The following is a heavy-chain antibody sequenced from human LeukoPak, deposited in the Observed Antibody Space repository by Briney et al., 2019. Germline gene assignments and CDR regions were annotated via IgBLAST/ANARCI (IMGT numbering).Heavy chain of an antibody. CDR2: INPNSGGT. Sequence: ASVKVSCKASGYTFSGYYIHWVRQAPGQGLEWMGWINPNSGGTNYAQKFQGRVTMTRDTSISTAYMELSRLRSDDTAVYYCARVVEGTSMIDYWGQGTPVTVSS. V-gene: IGHV1-2*02. J-gene: IGHJ4*02. D-gene: IGHD5-18*01. CDR1: GYTFSGYY. CDR3: ARVVEGTSMIDY.